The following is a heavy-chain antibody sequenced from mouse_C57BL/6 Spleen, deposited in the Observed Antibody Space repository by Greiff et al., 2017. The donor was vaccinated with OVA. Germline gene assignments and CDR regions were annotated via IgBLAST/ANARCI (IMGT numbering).Heavy chain of an antibody. V-gene: IGHV10-1*01. CDR2: IRSKSNNYAT. Sequence: EVMLVESGGGLVQPKGSLKLSCAASGFSFNTYAMNWVRQAPGKGLEWVARIRSKSNNYATYYADSVKDRFTISRDDSESMLYLQMNNLKTEDTAMYYCVRGSLYDYQFAYWGQGTLVTVSA. J-gene: IGHJ3*01. D-gene: IGHD2-4*01. CDR1: GFSFNTYA. CDR3: VRGSLYDYQFAY.